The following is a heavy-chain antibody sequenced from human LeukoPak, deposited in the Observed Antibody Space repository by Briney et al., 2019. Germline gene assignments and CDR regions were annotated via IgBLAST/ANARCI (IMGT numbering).Heavy chain of an antibody. J-gene: IGHJ6*03. CDR2: INPNSGGT. Sequence: ASVKVSCKASGYTFTGYYMHRVRQAPGQGLEWMGWINPNSGGTNYAQKFQGRVTMTRDTSISTAYMELSRLRSDDTAVYYCARSGRSSSNNYYYYMDVWGKGTTVTVSS. CDR1: GYTFTGYY. D-gene: IGHD6-6*01. V-gene: IGHV1-2*02. CDR3: ARSGRSSSNNYYYYMDV.